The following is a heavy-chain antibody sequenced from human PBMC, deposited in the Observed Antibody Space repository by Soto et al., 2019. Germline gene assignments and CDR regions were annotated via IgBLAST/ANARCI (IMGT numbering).Heavy chain of an antibody. CDR2: INPDNGDT. V-gene: IGHV1-18*01. CDR1: GYTFSNFG. J-gene: IGHJ6*03. Sequence: QVQLVQSGAEVKKPGASLKVSCKASGYTFSNFGVSWVRQAPGQGLEWIGWINPDNGDTNYGQKSTGRATMTKDAFPKSAYMKVRALSSEEPAYDYCATAVRVFACIDSYMDVTGAGVSVTVSS. D-gene: IGHD3-10*02. CDR3: ATAVRVFACIDSYMDV.